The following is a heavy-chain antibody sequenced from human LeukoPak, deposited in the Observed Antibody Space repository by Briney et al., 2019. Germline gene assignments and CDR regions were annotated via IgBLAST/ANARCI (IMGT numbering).Heavy chain of an antibody. Sequence: PSETLSLTCTVSGGSLSSSGYYWGWIRQPPGKGLEWIGTLYYSGSTYYSASLKNRVTISVNTSKNQFSLKLSSVTAADTAVYYCARARVVVVPAASPYYYYHMDVWGKGTTVTVSS. CDR3: ARARVVVVPAASPYYYYHMDV. CDR1: GGSLSSSGYY. V-gene: IGHV4-39*01. D-gene: IGHD2-2*01. CDR2: LYYSGST. J-gene: IGHJ6*03.